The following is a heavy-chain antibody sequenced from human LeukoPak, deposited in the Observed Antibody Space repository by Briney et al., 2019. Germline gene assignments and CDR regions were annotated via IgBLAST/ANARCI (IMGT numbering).Heavy chain of an antibody. CDR3: AKDRRPIAAAGTGYFDY. J-gene: IGHJ4*02. Sequence: GRSLRLSCAASGFSFSSYGMHWVRQAPGKGLEWVAIIWYDGSIKYYGDSVKGRFTISRDNSKNTLYLQMNSLSAEDTAVYYCAKDRRPIAAAGTGYFDYWGQGTLVTVSS. D-gene: IGHD6-13*01. V-gene: IGHV3-33*06. CDR1: GFSFSSYG. CDR2: IWYDGSIK.